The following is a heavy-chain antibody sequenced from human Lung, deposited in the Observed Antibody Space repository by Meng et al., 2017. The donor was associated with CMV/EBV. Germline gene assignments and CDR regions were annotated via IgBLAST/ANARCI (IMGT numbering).Heavy chain of an antibody. CDR3: ATQESRDGHNPY. V-gene: IGHV4-4*02. J-gene: IGHJ4*02. CDR1: VGSISSSYG. D-gene: IGHD5-24*01. CDR2: MYHRGTT. Sequence: QIEGSVSGLCKASVPLSPPCDFPVGSISSSYGWTWVRQSPGKRLEWMGEMYHRGTTNYNPSLKSLVTISMGNSNNQLSLKLNSVTAADTAVYYCATQESRDGHNPYWGQGTLVTVSS.